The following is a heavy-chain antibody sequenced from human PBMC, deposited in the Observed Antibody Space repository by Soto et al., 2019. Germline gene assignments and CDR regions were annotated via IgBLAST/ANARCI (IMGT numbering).Heavy chain of an antibody. CDR3: ATNPTSGTGY. CDR1: GLTFNSYS. Sequence: GGSLRLSWLASGLTFNSYSMNWVRQAPGKGLEWVSYISGSSSTIYYADSVRGRFTISRDNAKNSLYLQMSRLRDEDTAVYYCATNPTSGTGYWGQGTLVTVSS. CDR2: ISGSSSTI. D-gene: IGHD2-8*02. J-gene: IGHJ4*02. V-gene: IGHV3-48*02.